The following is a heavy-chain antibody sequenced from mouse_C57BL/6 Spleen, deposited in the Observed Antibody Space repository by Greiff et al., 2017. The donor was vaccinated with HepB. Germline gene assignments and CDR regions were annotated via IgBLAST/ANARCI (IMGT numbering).Heavy chain of an antibody. D-gene: IGHD2-1*01. CDR2: IHPNSGST. Sequence: VQLQQPGAELVKPGASVKLSCKASGYTFTSYWMHWVKQRPGQGLEWIGMIHPNSGSTNYNEKFKSKATLTVDKSSSTAYMQLSSLTSEDSAVYYCASNYGNYWYFDVWGTGTTVTVSS. J-gene: IGHJ1*03. V-gene: IGHV1-64*01. CDR3: ASNYGNYWYFDV. CDR1: GYTFTSYW.